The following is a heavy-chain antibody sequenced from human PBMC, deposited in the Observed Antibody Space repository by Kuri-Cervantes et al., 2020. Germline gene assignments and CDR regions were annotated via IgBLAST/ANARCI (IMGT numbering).Heavy chain of an antibody. J-gene: IGHJ4*02. D-gene: IGHD6-19*01. CDR3: AKREWLVSPRADSLYFDY. V-gene: IGHV3-30*07. Sequence: GESLKISCVASGFTFSSYVMHWVRQAPGKGLEWVAVLSHDGSSIYYASSVKGRFIISRDNSKNTLYLQMNSLRAEDTAVYYCAKREWLVSPRADSLYFDYWGQGTLVTVSS. CDR1: GFTFSSYV. CDR2: LSHDGSSI.